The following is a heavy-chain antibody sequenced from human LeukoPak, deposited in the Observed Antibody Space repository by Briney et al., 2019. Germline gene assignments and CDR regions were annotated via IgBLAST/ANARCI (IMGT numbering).Heavy chain of an antibody. Sequence: SETLSLTCTVSGGSISSGDYYWSWIRQPPGKGLEWIGYIYYSGSTYYNPSLKSRVTISVDTSKNLFSLKLSSVTAADTAVYYCARGLVVVPAATSLWFDPWGQGTLVTVSS. CDR2: IYYSGST. CDR1: GGSISSGDYY. D-gene: IGHD2-2*01. J-gene: IGHJ5*02. CDR3: ARGLVVVPAATSLWFDP. V-gene: IGHV4-30-4*01.